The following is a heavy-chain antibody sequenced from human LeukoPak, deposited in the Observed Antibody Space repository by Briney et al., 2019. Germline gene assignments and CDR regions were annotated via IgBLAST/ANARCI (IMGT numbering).Heavy chain of an antibody. CDR3: AKDGTPGLCDY. Sequence: GGSLRLSCAGSGFTFSSYAMGWVRQAPGKGLEWITATNGNDGSTFYAASVKGRFTISRDNSKNTLYLQMSSLRTEDTAVYYCAKDGTPGLCDYWGQGTLVTVSS. J-gene: IGHJ4*02. D-gene: IGHD1-1*01. CDR2: TNGNDGST. CDR1: GFTFSSYA. V-gene: IGHV3-23*01.